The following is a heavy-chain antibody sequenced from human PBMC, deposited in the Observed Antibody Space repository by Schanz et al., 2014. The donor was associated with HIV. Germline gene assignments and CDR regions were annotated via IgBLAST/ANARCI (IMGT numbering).Heavy chain of an antibody. J-gene: IGHJ6*02. Sequence: QVQLVESGGGVVQPGTSLRLSCAASGFTFSSSGMHWVRQAPGKGLEWVAVISYDGSNKYYADSVKGRFTISRDNSKSTLYLQMNSLRTEDTAVYYCARDGAMAFSLGMDVWGQGTTVTVSS. V-gene: IGHV3-30*19. CDR1: GFTFSSSG. CDR2: ISYDGSNK. CDR3: ARDGAMAFSLGMDV. D-gene: IGHD2-2*01.